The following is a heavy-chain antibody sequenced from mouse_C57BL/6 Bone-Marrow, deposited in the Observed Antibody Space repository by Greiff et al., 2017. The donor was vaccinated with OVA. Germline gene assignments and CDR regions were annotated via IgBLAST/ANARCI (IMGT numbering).Heavy chain of an antibody. CDR3: ARKGRWLLRYFGV. V-gene: IGHV8-12*01. J-gene: IGHJ1*03. D-gene: IGHD2-3*01. CDR1: GFSLSTSGMG. Sequence: QVTLKESGPGILQSSQTLSLTCSFSGFSLSTSGMGVSWLRPPSGKGLEWLAHIYWDDDKRYNPSLKSRLTITKDTSSNKVFLKITSEDTADTATDYWARKGRWLLRYFGVWGTGTTVTVSS. CDR2: IYWDDDK.